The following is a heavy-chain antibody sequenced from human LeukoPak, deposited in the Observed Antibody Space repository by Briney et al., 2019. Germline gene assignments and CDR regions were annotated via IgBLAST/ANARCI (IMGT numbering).Heavy chain of an antibody. J-gene: IGHJ4*02. CDR3: ARDRQIAY. Sequence: GGSLRLSCAASGFTFSNYWMTWVRQAPGKGLEWVANIKQDGSEKHYVGSVKGRFTISRDNAKDSVYLQMNSLRADDTAVYYCARDRQIAYWGQGTLVTVSS. CDR1: GFTFSNYW. V-gene: IGHV3-7*01. CDR2: IKQDGSEK.